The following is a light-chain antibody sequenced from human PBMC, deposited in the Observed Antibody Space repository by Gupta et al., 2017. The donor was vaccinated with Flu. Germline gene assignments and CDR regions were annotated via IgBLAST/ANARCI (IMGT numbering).Light chain of an antibody. CDR2: VAS. CDR1: ESISNW. Sequence: DIQMTQSPSTLSASVKDRVTITCRASESISNWLAWYQQKPGKAPKLLIYVASSLESGVPSRFSGSRSGTEFTLTISSLQPDDFATYYCQQYNTSPWTFGQGTKVEV. V-gene: IGKV1-5*03. CDR3: QQYNTSPWT. J-gene: IGKJ1*01.